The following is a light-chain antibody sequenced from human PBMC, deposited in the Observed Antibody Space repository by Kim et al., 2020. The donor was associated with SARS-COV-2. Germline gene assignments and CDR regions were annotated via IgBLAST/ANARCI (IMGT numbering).Light chain of an antibody. CDR1: SSDVGGYNY. Sequence: QSALTQPASVSGSPGQSITISCTGTSSDVGGYNYVSWYQQHPGKAPKVMIYDVSKRPSGVSNRFSGSKSGNTASLTISGLQAEDEADYYCSSYTSSSTYVIGTGTKVTVL. CDR2: DVS. J-gene: IGLJ1*01. V-gene: IGLV2-14*01. CDR3: SSYTSSSTYV.